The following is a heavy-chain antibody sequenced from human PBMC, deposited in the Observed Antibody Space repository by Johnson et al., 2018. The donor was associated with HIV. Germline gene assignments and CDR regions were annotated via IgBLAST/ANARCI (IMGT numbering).Heavy chain of an antibody. D-gene: IGHD4-17*01. CDR1: GFTFSDYY. Sequence: QVLLVESGGGLVKPGGSLRLSCAVSGFTFSDYYMSWIRQAPGKGLEWISYISGGGSAIYYADSVRGRFTISRDNAKNSLILQMNSLRDEDTAVYYCARRTVTALFDIWGQVTLVTVSS. CDR2: ISGGGSAI. CDR3: ARRTVTALFDI. V-gene: IGHV3-11*04. J-gene: IGHJ3*02.